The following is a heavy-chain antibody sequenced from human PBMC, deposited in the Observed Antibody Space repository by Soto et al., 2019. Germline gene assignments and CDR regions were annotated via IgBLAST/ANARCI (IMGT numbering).Heavy chain of an antibody. D-gene: IGHD5-12*01. V-gene: IGHV1-46*01. CDR3: ERDRSGSGYDPNYCDY. CDR2: INPSGGSA. J-gene: IGHJ4*02. Sequence: QVQLVQSGAEVKKPGASVKVSCKASGYTFTSYYMHWVRQAPGQGLEWMGIINPSGGSANYAQKFRGRVTMTRDTSTSTVYMELSSLRSDDTAVYSCERDRSGSGYDPNYCDYWGQGTLVTVSS. CDR1: GYTFTSYY.